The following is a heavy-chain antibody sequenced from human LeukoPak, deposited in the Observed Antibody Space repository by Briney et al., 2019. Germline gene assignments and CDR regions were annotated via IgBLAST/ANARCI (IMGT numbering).Heavy chain of an antibody. CDR1: GFTFSSYA. CDR3: ARGDGDRYFDY. V-gene: IGHV3-30*14. D-gene: IGHD4-17*01. CDR2: ISYDGSNK. J-gene: IGHJ4*02. Sequence: GGSLRLSCAASGFTFSSYAMHWVRQAPGKGLEWVAVISYDGSNKYYADSVKGRFTISRDNSKNTLYLQMNSLRAEDTAVYYCARGDGDRYFDYWGQGTLVTVSS.